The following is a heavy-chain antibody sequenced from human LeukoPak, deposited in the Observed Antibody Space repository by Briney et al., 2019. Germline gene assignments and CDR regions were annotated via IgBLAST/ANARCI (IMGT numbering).Heavy chain of an antibody. J-gene: IGHJ6*02. CDR2: INPNSGGT. Sequence: ASVKVSCKASGYTFTGYYMHWVRQAPGQGLEWMGWINPNSGGTNYAQKFQGRVTMTRDTSISTAYMELSRLRSDDTAVYYCAREPLWSIAAAGTGYYYYGMDVWGQGTTVTVSS. CDR3: AREPLWSIAAAGTGYYYYGMDV. CDR1: GYTFTGYY. V-gene: IGHV1-2*02. D-gene: IGHD6-13*01.